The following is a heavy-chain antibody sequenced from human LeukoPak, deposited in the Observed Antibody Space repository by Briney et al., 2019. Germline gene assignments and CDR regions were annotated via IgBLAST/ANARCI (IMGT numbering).Heavy chain of an antibody. J-gene: IGHJ4*02. Sequence: VASVKVSCKASGYTFTSYDINWVRQATGQGLEWMGWMNPNSGNTGYAQKFQGRVTITRNTSISTAYMELSSLRSEDTAVYYCAKVAARGYYFDYWGQGTLVTVSS. CDR2: MNPNSGNT. D-gene: IGHD2-15*01. CDR3: AKVAARGYYFDY. CDR1: GYTFTSYD. V-gene: IGHV1-8*03.